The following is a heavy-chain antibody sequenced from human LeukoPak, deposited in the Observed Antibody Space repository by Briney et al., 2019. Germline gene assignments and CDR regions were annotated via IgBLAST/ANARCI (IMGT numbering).Heavy chain of an antibody. J-gene: IGHJ5*02. D-gene: IGHD3-10*01. Sequence: PSETLSLTCTISGGSISSTSYYWGWIRQPPGKGLEWIGSIYYSGSTYYNPSLKSRVTISVDTPKKQFSLKLSSVTAADTAVYYCARQTKTKPFPYYYGSGSRFDPWGQGTLVTVSS. CDR3: ARQTKTKPFPYYYGSGSRFDP. CDR1: GGSISSTSYY. CDR2: IYYSGST. V-gene: IGHV4-39*07.